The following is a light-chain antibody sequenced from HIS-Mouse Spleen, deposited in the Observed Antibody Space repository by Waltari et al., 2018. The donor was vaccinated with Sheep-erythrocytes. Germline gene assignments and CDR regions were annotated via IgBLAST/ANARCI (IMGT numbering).Light chain of an antibody. V-gene: IGLV1-40*01. J-gene: IGLJ2*01. CDR1: SSNIGAGYD. Sequence: QSVLTQPPSVSGAPGQRVTISCTGSSSNIGAGYDVPWYQQLPGTAPKLIYGNSNRPSGVPDRFSGSKSGTSASLAITGLQAEDEADYYCQSYDSSLSGYVVFGGGTKLTVL. CDR2: GNS. CDR3: QSYDSSLSGYVV.